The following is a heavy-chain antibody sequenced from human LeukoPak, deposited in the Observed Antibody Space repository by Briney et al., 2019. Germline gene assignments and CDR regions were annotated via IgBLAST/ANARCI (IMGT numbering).Heavy chain of an antibody. D-gene: IGHD3-22*01. CDR3: ARATYYYDSSGYYHPGYFDY. Sequence: GASVKVSCKASGYTFTSYGISWVRQAPGQGLEGMGWISAYNGNTNYAQKLQGRVTMTTDTSTSTAYMELRSLRSDDTAVYYCARATYYYDSSGYYHPGYFDYWGQATLVTVSS. CDR1: GYTFTSYG. V-gene: IGHV1-18*01. CDR2: ISAYNGNT. J-gene: IGHJ4*02.